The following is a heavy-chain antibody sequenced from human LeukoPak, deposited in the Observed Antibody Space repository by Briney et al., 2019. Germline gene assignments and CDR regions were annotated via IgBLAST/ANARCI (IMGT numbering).Heavy chain of an antibody. D-gene: IGHD1-26*01. CDR1: GFSFSSYD. V-gene: IGHV3-23*01. J-gene: IGHJ3*02. CDR3: AKSQLLGATFALDI. CDR2: IRGSGGST. Sequence: GGSLRLSCAASGFSFSSYDMNWVRQAPGKGLEWVSAIRGSGGSTFYADSVKGRFTISRDNSKNTLNLQMNSLRAEDTAVYYCAKSQLLGATFALDIWGQGTMVTVSS.